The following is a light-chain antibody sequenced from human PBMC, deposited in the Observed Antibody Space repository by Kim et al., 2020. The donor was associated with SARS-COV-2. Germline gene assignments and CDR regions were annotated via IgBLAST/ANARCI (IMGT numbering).Light chain of an antibody. CDR3: QQTYSTPR. Sequence: DIQMTQSPSSLSASVGDRVTITCRASQSINSLLNWYQQRPGKAPNLLIYATSTLRSGVPSRFSGSGSGTDFTLTISSLQPEDFATYYCQQTYSTPRFGGGTKVDIK. CDR2: ATS. J-gene: IGKJ4*01. V-gene: IGKV1-39*01. CDR1: QSINSL.